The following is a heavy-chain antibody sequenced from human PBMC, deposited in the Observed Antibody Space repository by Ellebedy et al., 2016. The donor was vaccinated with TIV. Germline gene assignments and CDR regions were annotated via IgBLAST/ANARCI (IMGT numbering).Heavy chain of an antibody. CDR3: ARDLGRYGMDV. V-gene: IGHV4-59*01. CDR2: IHHSGNS. J-gene: IGHJ6*02. CDR1: GGSINNYY. Sequence: MPSETLSLTCSVSGGSINNYYWTWIRQPPGQGLEWIGDIHHSGNSHIHPSLKSRVTLSLDTSTNQFSLGSSSVTAADTATYYCARDLGRYGMDVWGQGTTVTVSS.